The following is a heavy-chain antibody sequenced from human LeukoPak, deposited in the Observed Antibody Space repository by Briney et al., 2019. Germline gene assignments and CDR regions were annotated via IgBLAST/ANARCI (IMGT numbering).Heavy chain of an antibody. Sequence: GGSLRLSCAASGFTFSSYWMSWVRQAPGKGLEWVANIKQDGSEKYYVDSVKGRFTISRDNVKNSLYLQMNSLRAEDTAVYYCARGLGYCSSTSCYDYYMDVWGKGTTVTISS. CDR1: GFTFSSYW. CDR3: ARGLGYCSSTSCYDYYMDV. D-gene: IGHD2-2*01. J-gene: IGHJ6*03. V-gene: IGHV3-7*04. CDR2: IKQDGSEK.